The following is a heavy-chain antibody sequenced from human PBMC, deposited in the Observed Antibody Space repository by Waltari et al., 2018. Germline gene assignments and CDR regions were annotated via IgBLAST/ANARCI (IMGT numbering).Heavy chain of an antibody. CDR2: IFTSGIP. CDR3: ARESGDYSPFDN. Sequence: QVQLQESGPGLVKPLETLSLTCSVSGGSIRSYYWSWIRQPAGKGLEWIGHIFTSGIPKYNPSRKRRVTMSVDTSKTQFSLKLTSVTAADTAVYYCARESGDYSPFDNWGQGTLVTVSS. J-gene: IGHJ4*02. V-gene: IGHV4-4*07. CDR1: GGSIRSYY. D-gene: IGHD4-17*01.